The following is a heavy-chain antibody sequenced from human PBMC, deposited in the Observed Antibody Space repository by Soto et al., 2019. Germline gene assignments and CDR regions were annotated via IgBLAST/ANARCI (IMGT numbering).Heavy chain of an antibody. CDR2: IYYSGST. J-gene: IGHJ6*02. CDR1: GGSISSGDYY. D-gene: IGHD3-9*01. Sequence: PSETLSLTCTVSGGSISSGDYYWSWIRQPPGKGLEWIGYIYYSGSTYYNPSLKSRVTISVDTSKNQFSLKLSSVTAADTAVYYCAGYCDWLESYYYYGMDVWGQGTTVTVSS. CDR3: AGYCDWLESYYYYGMDV. V-gene: IGHV4-30-4*01.